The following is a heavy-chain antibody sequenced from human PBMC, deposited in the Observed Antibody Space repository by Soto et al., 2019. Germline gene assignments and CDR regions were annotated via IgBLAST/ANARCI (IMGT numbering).Heavy chain of an antibody. CDR1: GASTVSHYH. CDR3: ALALGPTTGLDY. V-gene: IGHV4-31*02. J-gene: IGHJ4*02. Sequence: SLTCSVSGASTVSHYHWTWIRQPPGKGLEWMGYISNSGTTFYNPSLTSRLSISMDTSGNHFSLELRSVTAADTAVYYCALALGPTTGLDYWGQGTQVTVSS. D-gene: IGHD1-26*01. CDR2: ISNSGTT.